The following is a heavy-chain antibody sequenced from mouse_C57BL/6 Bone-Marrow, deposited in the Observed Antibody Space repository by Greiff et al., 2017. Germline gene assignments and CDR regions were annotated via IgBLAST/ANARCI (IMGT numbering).Heavy chain of an antibody. CDR1: GYTFTTYP. Sequence: VQLQQSGAELVKPGASVKMSCTASGYTFTTYPIEWMRQNHGKSLEWIGNFHPYTDDTKSNEKFKGKATLTVEKASNTVYFELSRLTSVDSAVYYFARSSTFFYYFDYWGQGTTLTGSS. J-gene: IGHJ2*01. V-gene: IGHV1-47*01. CDR2: FHPYTDDT. CDR3: ARSSTFFYYFDY. D-gene: IGHD5-1*01.